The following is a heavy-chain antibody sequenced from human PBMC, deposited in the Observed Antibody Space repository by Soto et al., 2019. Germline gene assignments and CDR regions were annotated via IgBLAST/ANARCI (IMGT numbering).Heavy chain of an antibody. CDR2: ISWDRGSI. D-gene: IGHD1-26*01. CDR3: AKEGEATADFDY. CDR1: GFTFDDYG. V-gene: IGHV3-9*01. Sequence: EVQLVESGGGLVQPGRSLRLSCAASGFTFDDYGMHWVRQAPGKGLEWVSGISWDRGSIGYADSVKGRFTISRDNAKNSLYRQMNSLRAEDTALYYCAKEGEATADFDYWGQGTLVTVSS. J-gene: IGHJ4*02.